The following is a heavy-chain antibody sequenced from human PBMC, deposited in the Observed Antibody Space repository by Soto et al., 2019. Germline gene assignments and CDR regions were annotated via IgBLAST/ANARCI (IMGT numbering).Heavy chain of an antibody. CDR2: ILPFFGTA. Sequence: QVQLVQSGAEVKKPGSSVKVSCKASGGSFRREAINWVRQAPGQGPEWMGGILPFFGTADFAQKFQGRVTLTADVSTTTVYMELSSLRFEDTAVYYCARGHAFGGNSEAFDVWGQGTMVIVSS. J-gene: IGHJ3*01. CDR1: GGSFRREA. CDR3: ARGHAFGGNSEAFDV. D-gene: IGHD2-15*01. V-gene: IGHV1-69*12.